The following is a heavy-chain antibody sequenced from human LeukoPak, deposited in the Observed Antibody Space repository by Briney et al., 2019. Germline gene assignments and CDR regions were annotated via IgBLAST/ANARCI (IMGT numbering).Heavy chain of an antibody. V-gene: IGHV4-34*01. Sequence: SETLSLTCAVYGGSFSGYYWSWIRQPPGKGLEWIGEINHSGSTNYNPSLKSRVTISVDTSKNQFSLKLSSVTAADTAVYYCARRMARGYSYGYSGNWFDPWGQGALVTVSS. D-gene: IGHD5-18*01. CDR3: ARRMARGYSYGYSGNWFDP. J-gene: IGHJ5*02. CDR2: INHSGST. CDR1: GGSFSGYY.